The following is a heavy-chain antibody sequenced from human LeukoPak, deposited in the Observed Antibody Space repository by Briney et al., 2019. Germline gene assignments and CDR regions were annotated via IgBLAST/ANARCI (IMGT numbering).Heavy chain of an antibody. CDR1: GGTFSSYA. D-gene: IGHD3-10*01. Sequence: ASVKVSCKASGGTFSSYAISWVRQAPGQGLEWMGGSIPIFGTANYAQKFQGRVTITRDTSASTAYMEMSSLTSEDTAVYYCARGIYFGSGRGPMDVWGQGTTVTVSS. CDR3: ARGIYFGSGRGPMDV. J-gene: IGHJ6*01. V-gene: IGHV1-69*05. CDR2: SIPIFGTA.